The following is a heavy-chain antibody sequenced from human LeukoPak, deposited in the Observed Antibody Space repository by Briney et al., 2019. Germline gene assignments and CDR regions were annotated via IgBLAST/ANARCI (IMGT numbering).Heavy chain of an antibody. V-gene: IGHV3-23*01. CDR2: ISDSGSST. CDR1: GFTFTDYG. J-gene: IGHJ4*02. D-gene: IGHD6-6*01. Sequence: PRGSLRLSCAASGFTFTDYGISWVRRTPGKGLEWVSGISDSGSSTYYADSVKGRFTVSRDNSNTTLFLQMNSLRAEDTAVYYFAKEDSSSGGHCAYWGQGTLVTVAS. CDR3: AKEDSSSGGHCAY.